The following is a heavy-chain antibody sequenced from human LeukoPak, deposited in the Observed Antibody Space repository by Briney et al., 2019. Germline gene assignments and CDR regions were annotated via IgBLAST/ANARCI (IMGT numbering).Heavy chain of an antibody. Sequence: SVKVSCKASGGTFSSYAISWVRQAPGQGLEWMGGIIPIFGTANYAQKFQGRVTITTDESTSTAYMELSSLRSEDTAVYYCARMIAAAGTGGDYWGQGTLVTVSS. CDR1: GGTFSSYA. J-gene: IGHJ4*02. D-gene: IGHD6-13*01. CDR3: ARMIAAAGTGGDY. CDR2: IIPIFGTA. V-gene: IGHV1-69*05.